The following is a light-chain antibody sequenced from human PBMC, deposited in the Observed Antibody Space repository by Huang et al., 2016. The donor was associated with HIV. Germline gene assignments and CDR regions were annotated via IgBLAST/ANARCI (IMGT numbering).Light chain of an antibody. Sequence: DIVMTQSPDSLAVSLGERATINCKSRQSVLYSSNNKNYLAWYQQKPGHPPKLLIYWASTRESGVPARFSGSGSGTDFTLTISSLQAEDVAVYYCQQYLRTPLTFGGGTKVEIK. CDR2: WAS. V-gene: IGKV4-1*01. J-gene: IGKJ4*01. CDR1: QSVLYSSNNKNY. CDR3: QQYLRTPLT.